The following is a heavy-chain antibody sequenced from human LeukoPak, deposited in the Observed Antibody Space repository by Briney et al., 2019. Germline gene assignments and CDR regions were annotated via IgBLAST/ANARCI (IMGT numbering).Heavy chain of an antibody. Sequence: PGGSLRLSCAASGFTFSSYEMNWVRQAPGKGQEWVSYISSSGNTIYYADSVKGRFTISRDNAKNSLYLQMNSLRAEDTAVYYCARAKLYYYDSSGYYSGVDYWGQGTLVTVSS. CDR2: ISSSGNTI. J-gene: IGHJ4*02. CDR1: GFTFSSYE. D-gene: IGHD3-22*01. V-gene: IGHV3-48*03. CDR3: ARAKLYYYDSSGYYSGVDY.